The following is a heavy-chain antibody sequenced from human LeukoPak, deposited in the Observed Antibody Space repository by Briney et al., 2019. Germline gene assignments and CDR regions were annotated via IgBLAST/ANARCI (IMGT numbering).Heavy chain of an antibody. Sequence: PGGSLRLSCAASGFTFSSYWMSWVRQAPGKGLEWVAVISYDGSNKYYADSVKGRFTISRDNSKNTLYLQMNSLRAEDTAVYYCARAHGYFSLGVDLDYWGQGTLVTVSS. CDR2: ISYDGSNK. CDR3: ARAHGYFSLGVDLDY. J-gene: IGHJ4*02. CDR1: GFTFSSYW. D-gene: IGHD3-9*01. V-gene: IGHV3-30*03.